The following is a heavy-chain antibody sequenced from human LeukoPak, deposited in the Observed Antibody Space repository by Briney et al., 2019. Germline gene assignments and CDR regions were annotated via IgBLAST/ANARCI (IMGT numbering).Heavy chain of an antibody. D-gene: IGHD3-10*02. Sequence: PGGSLRLSCAASGFNFSSYGKGLEWVANIKQDGSEKYYVDSVKGRFSISRDNAKNSLYLQMNSLRAEDTAVYYCAELGITMIGGVWGKGTTVTISS. J-gene: IGHJ6*04. CDR1: GFNFSSY. CDR2: IKQDGSEK. CDR3: AELGITMIGGV. V-gene: IGHV3-7*01.